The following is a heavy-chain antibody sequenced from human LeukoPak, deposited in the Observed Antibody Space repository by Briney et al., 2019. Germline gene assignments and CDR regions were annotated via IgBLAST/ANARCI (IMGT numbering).Heavy chain of an antibody. CDR1: GGSISSGGYY. CDR2: IYHSGST. J-gene: IGHJ6*03. Sequence: SETLSLTCTVSGGSISSGGYYWSWIRQPPGKGLEWIGYIYHSGSTYYNPSLKSRVTISVDTSKNQFSLKLSSVTAADTAVYYCASTRKTRGALYYMDVWGKGTTVTVSS. V-gene: IGHV4-30-2*01. CDR3: ASTRKTRGALYYMDV. D-gene: IGHD1-26*01.